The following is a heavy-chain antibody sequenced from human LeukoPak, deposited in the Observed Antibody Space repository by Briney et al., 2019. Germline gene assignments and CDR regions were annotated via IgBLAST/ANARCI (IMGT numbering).Heavy chain of an antibody. CDR2: ISDSGGST. D-gene: IGHD3-3*01. CDR3: AKGITTEVDY. Sequence: GGTLRPSCAASGFTFSTYGMSWVRQAPGKGLEWVSAISDSGGSTYYADSVKGRFTISRDNSKNTLYLQMNSLRAEDTAVYYCAKGITTEVDYWGQGTLVTVSS. CDR1: GFTFSTYG. V-gene: IGHV3-23*01. J-gene: IGHJ4*02.